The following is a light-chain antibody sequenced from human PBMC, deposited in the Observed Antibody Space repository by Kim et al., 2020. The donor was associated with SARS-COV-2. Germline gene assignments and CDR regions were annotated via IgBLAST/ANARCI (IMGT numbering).Light chain of an antibody. CDR1: KLGDKY. CDR3: QAWDSIYVV. J-gene: IGLJ2*01. Sequence: SYELTQPPSVSVSPGQTASITCSGDKLGDKYACWYQQKPGQSPVLVIYQDSKRPSGIPERFSGSNSGNTATLTISGTPAMDEADYYCQAWDSIYVVFGGG. CDR2: QDS. V-gene: IGLV3-1*01.